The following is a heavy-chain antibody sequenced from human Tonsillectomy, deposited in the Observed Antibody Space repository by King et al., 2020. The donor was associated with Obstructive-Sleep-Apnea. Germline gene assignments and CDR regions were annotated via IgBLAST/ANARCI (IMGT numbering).Heavy chain of an antibody. CDR3: AKESWGIAVAGYYFDY. CDR2: ISGSGGST. D-gene: IGHD6-19*01. CDR1: GFTFSSYA. V-gene: IGHV3-23*04. J-gene: IGHJ4*02. Sequence: VQLVESGGGLVQPGGSLRLSCAASGFTFSSYAMSWVRQAPGKGLEWVSAISGSGGSTYYADSVKGRFTISRDKSKNTLYLQMNSLRAEDTAVYYCAKESWGIAVAGYYFDYWGQGTLVTVSS.